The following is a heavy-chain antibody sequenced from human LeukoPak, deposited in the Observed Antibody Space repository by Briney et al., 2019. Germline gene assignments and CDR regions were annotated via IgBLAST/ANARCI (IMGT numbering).Heavy chain of an antibody. V-gene: IGHV3-23*01. D-gene: IGHD3-22*01. CDR3: AKRDASGYFYFDY. CDR2: ITASGGST. CDR1: GFSFSNYG. J-gene: IGHJ4*02. Sequence: GGSLRLSCAASGFSFSNYGMSWGRQAPGKGLEWVSGITASGGSTYYADSVKGRFTLSRDNSKNTLYLQMNSLRADDTAVYYCAKRDASGYFYFDYWGQGSLVTVSS.